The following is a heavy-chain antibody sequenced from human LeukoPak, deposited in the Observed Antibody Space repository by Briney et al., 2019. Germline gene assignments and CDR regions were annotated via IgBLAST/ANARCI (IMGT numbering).Heavy chain of an antibody. D-gene: IGHD1-20*01. Sequence: ASVTVSCKASGYTYTSYYMEGVRAAPGQELEWMGIINTSGGSTSYAQKFQGRVTMTRDTSTSTVYMELSSQRSEVTAVYYCARAITGKRGHDAFDIWGQGTMVSVSS. CDR3: ARAITGKRGHDAFDI. V-gene: IGHV1-46*01. J-gene: IGHJ3*02. CDR1: GYTYTSYY. CDR2: INTSGGST.